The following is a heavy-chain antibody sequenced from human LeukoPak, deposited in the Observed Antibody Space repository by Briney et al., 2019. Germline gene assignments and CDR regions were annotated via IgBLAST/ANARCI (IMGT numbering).Heavy chain of an antibody. V-gene: IGHV4-59*08. D-gene: IGHD3-3*01. J-gene: IGHJ4*02. CDR3: ARSTDHYDFWSGSPTEFDY. CDR1: GGSISSYY. Sequence: PSETLSLTCTVSGGSISSYYWSWIRRPPGKGLEWIGYIYYSGSTNYNPSLKSRVTISVDTSKNQFSLKLSSVTAADTAVYYCARSTDHYDFWSGSPTEFDYWGQGTLVTVSS. CDR2: IYYSGST.